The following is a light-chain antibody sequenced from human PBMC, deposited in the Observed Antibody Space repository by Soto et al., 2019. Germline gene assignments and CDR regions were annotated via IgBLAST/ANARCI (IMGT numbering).Light chain of an antibody. Sequence: DIQMTQSPSSLSAAVGDSVTITCRASQDINKYLNWYHQTPGKAPKLLVFATSTLHNGVPSRFGGSRSGTDFSLTITSLQPEDFATYYCQQSYSSPYTFGQGTKLEIK. J-gene: IGKJ2*01. CDR2: ATS. CDR3: QQSYSSPYT. V-gene: IGKV1-39*01. CDR1: QDINKY.